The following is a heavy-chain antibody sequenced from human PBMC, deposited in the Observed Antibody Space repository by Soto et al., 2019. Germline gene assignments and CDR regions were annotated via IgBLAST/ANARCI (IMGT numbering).Heavy chain of an antibody. CDR2: ISSSSSYI. D-gene: IGHD3-3*01. CDR1: GFTFSSYS. CDR3: ASGTIFGVVIISRTGYMDV. V-gene: IGHV3-21*01. Sequence: GGSLRLSCAASGFTFSSYSMNWVRQAPGKGLEWVSSISSSSSYIYYADSVKGRFTISRDNAKNSLYLQMNSLRAEDTAVYYCASGTIFGVVIISRTGYMDVWGKGTTVTVSS. J-gene: IGHJ6*03.